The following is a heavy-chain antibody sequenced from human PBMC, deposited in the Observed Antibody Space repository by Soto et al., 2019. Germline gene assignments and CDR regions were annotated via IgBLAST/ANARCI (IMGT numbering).Heavy chain of an antibody. CDR3: AREGSSSGPDYEY. CDR2: TRNKANSYTT. J-gene: IGHJ4*02. D-gene: IGHD3-22*01. V-gene: IGHV3-72*01. CDR1: GFTFSDYY. Sequence: GGSLRLSCAASGFTFSDYYINLVRQAPGKGLEWVGRTRNKANSYTTDYAAFVKGRFTISRDDSKNLIYLQMNSLKTEDTAVYYCAREGSSSGPDYEYWGQGTLVTVSS.